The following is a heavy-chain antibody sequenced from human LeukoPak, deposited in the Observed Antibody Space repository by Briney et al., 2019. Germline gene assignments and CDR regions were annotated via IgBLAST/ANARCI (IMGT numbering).Heavy chain of an antibody. CDR1: GGSFSGYY. CDR2: INHSGST. CDR3: AGGIVIAAPDY. J-gene: IGHJ4*02. V-gene: IGHV4-34*01. D-gene: IGHD6-6*01. Sequence: SETLSLTCAVYGGSFSGYYWSWIRQPPGKGVEWIGEINHSGSTNYNPSLKSRVTISVDTSKNQFSLKLSSVTAADTAVYYCAGGIVIAAPDYWGQGTLVTVSS.